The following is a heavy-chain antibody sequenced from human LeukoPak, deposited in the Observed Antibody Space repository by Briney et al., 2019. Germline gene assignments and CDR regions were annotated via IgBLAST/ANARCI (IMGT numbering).Heavy chain of an antibody. V-gene: IGHV3-9*01. J-gene: IGHJ5*02. CDR3: AKSLHYYDTPFDP. CDR1: GFTFDDYA. CDR2: ISWNSGSI. Sequence: GGSLRLSCAASGFTFDDYAMHWVRQAPGKGLEWVSGISWNSGSIGYADSVKGRFTISRDNAKNSLYLQMNSLRAEDTALYYCAKSLHYYDTPFDPWGQGTLVTVSS. D-gene: IGHD3-22*01.